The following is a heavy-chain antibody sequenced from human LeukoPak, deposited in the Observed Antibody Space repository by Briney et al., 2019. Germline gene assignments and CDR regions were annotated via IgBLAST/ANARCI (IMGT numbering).Heavy chain of an antibody. Sequence: GGSLRLSCTPSGFIFSSYWMTWVRQAPGKGLEWVANIRPDGGAQNYVESVKGRFTISRDNAKNSLFLQMNSLRVEDMAVYYCARATVATAGTEWGQGTLVTVSS. J-gene: IGHJ4*02. CDR3: ARATVATAGTE. D-gene: IGHD6-13*01. CDR1: GFIFSSYW. V-gene: IGHV3-7*01. CDR2: IRPDGGAQ.